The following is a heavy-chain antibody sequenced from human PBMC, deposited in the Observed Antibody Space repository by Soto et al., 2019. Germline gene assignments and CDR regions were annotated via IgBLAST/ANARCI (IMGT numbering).Heavy chain of an antibody. Sequence: EVQLVESGGGLVKPGGSLRLSCAASGFTFSNAWMNWVRQAPGKGLEWVGRIKSKTDGGTTDYAAPVKGRFTISRDDSNHTLHLQMNSLKSEDTAVYYCTPSLVHLDALGEVSYWGQGTLVTVSS. CDR2: IKSKTDGGTT. J-gene: IGHJ1*01. D-gene: IGHD3-10*01. CDR3: TPSLVHLDALGEVSY. V-gene: IGHV3-15*07. CDR1: GFTFSNAW.